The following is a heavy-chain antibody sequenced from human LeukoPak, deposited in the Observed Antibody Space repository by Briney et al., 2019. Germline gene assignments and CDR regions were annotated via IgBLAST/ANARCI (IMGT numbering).Heavy chain of an antibody. CDR3: ATEGNDSSGYAYFDY. D-gene: IGHD3-22*01. CDR2: IWYDGSNK. J-gene: IGHJ4*02. CDR1: GFTFSSYG. V-gene: IGHV3-33*01. Sequence: QPGRSLRLSCAASGFTFSSYGMHWVRQAPGKGLEWVAVIWYDGSNKYYADSEKGRFTISRDNSKNTLYLQMNSLRAEDTAVYYCATEGNDSSGYAYFDYWGQGTLVTVSS.